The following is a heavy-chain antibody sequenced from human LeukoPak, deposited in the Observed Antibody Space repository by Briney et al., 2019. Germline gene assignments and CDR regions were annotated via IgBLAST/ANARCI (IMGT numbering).Heavy chain of an antibody. Sequence: GRSLRLSCAASGFTFSSYAMHWVRQAPGKGLEWVAVISYDGSNKYYADSVKGRFTISRDNSKSTLYLQMNSLRAEDTAVYYCARDDAPYYYYYYMDVWGKGTTVTVSS. CDR2: ISYDGSNK. CDR1: GFTFSSYA. CDR3: ARDDAPYYYYYYMDV. V-gene: IGHV3-30*01. J-gene: IGHJ6*03.